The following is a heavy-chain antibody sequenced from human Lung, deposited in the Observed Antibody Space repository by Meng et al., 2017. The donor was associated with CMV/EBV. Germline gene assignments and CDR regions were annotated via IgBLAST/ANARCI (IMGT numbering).Heavy chain of an antibody. CDR1: GYTLTTYG. V-gene: IGHV1-8*01. D-gene: IGHD4-17*01. CDR3: VRAVHGLEI. J-gene: IGHJ6*02. CDR2: VNPYNGDG. Sequence: ASVXVSCKASGYTLTTYGINWVRQAPGQGLEWMGWVNPYNGDGGYTQRFQGRVTVTTDTSINTAYLELTSLRSDDTAVYYCVRAVHGLEIWGQGPTVTVSS.